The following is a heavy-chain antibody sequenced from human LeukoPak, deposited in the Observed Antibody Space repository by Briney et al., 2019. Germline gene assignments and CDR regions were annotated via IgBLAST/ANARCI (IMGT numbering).Heavy chain of an antibody. CDR1: GYTCTSYY. V-gene: IGHV1-46*01. CDR3: ARGGLPPYYYYGMDV. Sequence: ASVKVSFKASGYTCTSYYMHWVRKAPGQGLEWMGIINPSGGSTSYAQKFQGRVTMTRDTSTSTVYMELSSLRSEDTAVYYCARGGLPPYYYYGMDVWGKGTTVTVSS. CDR2: INPSGGST. J-gene: IGHJ6*04.